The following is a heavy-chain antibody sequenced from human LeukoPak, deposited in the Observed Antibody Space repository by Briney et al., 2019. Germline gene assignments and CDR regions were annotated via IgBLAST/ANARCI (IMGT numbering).Heavy chain of an antibody. D-gene: IGHD3-22*01. J-gene: IGHJ4*02. CDR3: ASSYDSSQFDY. CDR1: GFTVSSNC. CDR2: IYSGGST. Sequence: GGSLRLSCAAPGFTVSSNCMSWVRQAPRKGLEWVSVIYSGGSTYYADSVKGRFTISRDNSKNTLYLQMNSLRAEDTAVYYCASSYDSSQFDYWGQGTLVTVSS. V-gene: IGHV3-53*01.